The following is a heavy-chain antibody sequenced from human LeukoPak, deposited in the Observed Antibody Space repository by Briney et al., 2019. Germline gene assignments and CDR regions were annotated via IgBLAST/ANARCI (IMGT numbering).Heavy chain of an antibody. V-gene: IGHV3-21*01. J-gene: IGHJ4*02. CDR3: ARASSKYYYDSSGSNFDY. D-gene: IGHD3-22*01. CDR1: GFTFSSYS. Sequence: GGSLRLSCAASGFTFSSYSMNWVRQAPGKGLEWVSSISSSSSYIYYADSVKGRFTISRDNAKNSLYLQMNSLRAEDTAVYYCARASSKYYYDSSGSNFDYWGQGTLVTVSS. CDR2: ISSSSSYI.